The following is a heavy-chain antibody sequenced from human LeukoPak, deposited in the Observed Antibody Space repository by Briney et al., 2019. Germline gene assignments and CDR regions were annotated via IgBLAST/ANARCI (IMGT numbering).Heavy chain of an antibody. CDR2: IYQSGST. D-gene: IGHD1-26*01. V-gene: IGHV4-38-2*01. Sequence: SETQSLTCAVSGYSISSGYYWGWIRQPPGKGLEWIGSIYQSGSTYYNPSLESRVTISVDTSKNQFSLTLSSVTAADTAVYFCARQGRGWERNFDYWGQGTLVTVSS. CDR3: ARQGRGWERNFDY. J-gene: IGHJ4*02. CDR1: GYSISSGYY.